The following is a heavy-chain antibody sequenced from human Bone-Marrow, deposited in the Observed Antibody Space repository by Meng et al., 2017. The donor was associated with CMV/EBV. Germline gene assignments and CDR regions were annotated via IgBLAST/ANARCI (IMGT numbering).Heavy chain of an antibody. J-gene: IGHJ4*02. V-gene: IGHV4-59*01. D-gene: IGHD3-9*01. CDR2: IYYSGST. CDR1: GGSISSYY. Sequence: SETLSLTCTASGGSISSYYWSWIRQPPGKGLEWIGYIYYSGSTNYNPSLKRRVTISVDTSKNKFSLKLSYVTDADTAVYYCARMYYDILTGYYGADYFDYWGQGTLVTVSS. CDR3: ARMYYDILTGYYGADYFDY.